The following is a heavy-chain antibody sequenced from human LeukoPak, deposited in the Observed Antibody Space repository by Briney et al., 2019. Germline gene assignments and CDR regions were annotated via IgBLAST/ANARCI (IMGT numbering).Heavy chain of an antibody. V-gene: IGHV4-30-2*01. D-gene: IGHD6-19*01. J-gene: IGHJ4*02. Sequence: SQTLSLTCTVSGGPISSGGYYWSWIRQPPGKGLEWIGYIYHSGSTYYNPSLKSRVTISVDRSKNQFSLKLTSVTAADTAIYYCARGCPRSEVGGVPGTCYFDHWGQGTPVTVSS. CDR2: IYHSGST. CDR1: GGPISSGGYY. CDR3: ARGCPRSEVGGVPGTCYFDH.